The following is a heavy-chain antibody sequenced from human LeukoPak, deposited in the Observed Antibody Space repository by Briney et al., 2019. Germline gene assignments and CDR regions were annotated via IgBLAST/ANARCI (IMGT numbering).Heavy chain of an antibody. V-gene: IGHV4-4*02. CDR1: RGSITSTNY. Sequence: PSETLSLTCGVSRGSITSTNYWTGVRQPPGKGLEWIGEVNLQGSTNYNPSLRGRVAISVDMSENHISLHLTPVTAADTAVYYCAREGGPYRPLDYSGQGTLVTVSS. CDR2: VNLQGST. CDR3: AREGGPYRPLDY. J-gene: IGHJ4*02.